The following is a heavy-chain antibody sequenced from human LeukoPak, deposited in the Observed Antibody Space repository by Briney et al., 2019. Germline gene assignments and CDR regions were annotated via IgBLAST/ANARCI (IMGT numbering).Heavy chain of an antibody. V-gene: IGHV4-39*07. Sequence: SETLSLTCTVSGGSFSSSNYYWGWIRQPPGKGLDWIGSIYYSGSTYYNPSLKSRVTISVDKSKNQFSLKLSSVTAADTAVYYCARDFHCSGGSCALYNWFDPWGQGTLVTVSS. D-gene: IGHD2-15*01. CDR3: ARDFHCSGGSCALYNWFDP. CDR1: GGSFSSSNYY. CDR2: IYYSGST. J-gene: IGHJ5*02.